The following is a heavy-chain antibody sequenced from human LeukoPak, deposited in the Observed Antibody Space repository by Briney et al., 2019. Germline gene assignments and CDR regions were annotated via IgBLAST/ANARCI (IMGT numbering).Heavy chain of an antibody. CDR3: ATSPRDSEYAHFDH. CDR2: INWNSDTI. Sequence: PGRSLRLSCAASGFTFDDYAMHWVRQAPGKGLEWVSGINWNSDTIGYADSVRGRFTISRDNAKNSLYLEMNSLRVEDTAVYYCATSPRDSEYAHFDHWGQGTLVAVSS. V-gene: IGHV3-9*01. J-gene: IGHJ4*02. CDR1: GFTFDDYA. D-gene: IGHD2-2*01.